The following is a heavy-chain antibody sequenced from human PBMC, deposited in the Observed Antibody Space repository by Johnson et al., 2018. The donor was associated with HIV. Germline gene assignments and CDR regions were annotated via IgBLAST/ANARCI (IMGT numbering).Heavy chain of an antibody. Sequence: QVQLVESGGGVVQPGRSLTLSCAASRFTFSSYPMHWVRQAPGKGLEWVAVISYDGSSKYYADSVKGRFTISSDNSNNTLYLQMNSLRPEDTAVYYCARDKCSGGSCYPDAFDIWGQGTMVTVSS. V-gene: IGHV3-30-3*01. D-gene: IGHD2-15*01. CDR2: ISYDGSSK. CDR3: ARDKCSGGSCYPDAFDI. CDR1: RFTFSSYP. J-gene: IGHJ3*02.